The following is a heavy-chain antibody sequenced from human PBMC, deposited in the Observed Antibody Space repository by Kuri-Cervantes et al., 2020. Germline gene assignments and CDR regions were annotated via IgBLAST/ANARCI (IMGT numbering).Heavy chain of an antibody. CDR1: GGSISSSNW. V-gene: IGHV4-4*02. Sequence: SETLSLTCAVSGGSISSSNWWSWVRQPPGKGLEWIGSIYHSGSTYYNPSLKSRVTISVDTSKNQFSLKLSSVTAADTAVYYCARVVAALDYWGQGTLVTVSS. D-gene: IGHD2-15*01. CDR2: IYHSGST. CDR3: ARVVAALDY. J-gene: IGHJ4*02.